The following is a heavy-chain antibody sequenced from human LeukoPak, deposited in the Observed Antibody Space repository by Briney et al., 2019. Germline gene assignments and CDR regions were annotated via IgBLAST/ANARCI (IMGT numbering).Heavy chain of an antibody. CDR2: INHSGST. CDR3: ARGRYSSSWYHTINYYYYYMDV. D-gene: IGHD6-13*01. V-gene: IGHV4-34*01. J-gene: IGHJ6*03. Sequence: SETLSLTCAVYGGSFSDYYWSWIRQPPGKGLEWIGEINHSGSTNYNPSLKSRVTISVDTSKNQFSLKLSSVTAADTAVYYCARGRYSSSWYHTINYYYYYMDVWGKGTTVTVSS. CDR1: GGSFSDYY.